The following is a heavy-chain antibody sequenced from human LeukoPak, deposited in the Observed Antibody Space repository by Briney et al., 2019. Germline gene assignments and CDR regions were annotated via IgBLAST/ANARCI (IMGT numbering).Heavy chain of an antibody. CDR2: IYTSGST. D-gene: IGHD2-2*01. J-gene: IGHJ4*02. Sequence: PSQTLSLTCTVSGGSSSSGSYYWSWIRQPAGKGLEWIGRIYTSGSTNYNPSLKSRVTISVDTSKNQFSLKLSSVTAADTAVYYCARGSAARVVPAARREGTSDYWGQGTLVTVSS. CDR1: GGSSSSGSYY. V-gene: IGHV4-61*02. CDR3: ARGSAARVVPAARREGTSDY.